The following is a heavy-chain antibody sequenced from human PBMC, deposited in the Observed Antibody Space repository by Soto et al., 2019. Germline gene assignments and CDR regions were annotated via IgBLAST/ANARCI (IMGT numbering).Heavy chain of an antibody. D-gene: IGHD1-1*01. CDR2: VSGDSGTT. Sequence: EVQLLESGGGLVQPGGSLRLSCAVSGFSFSTYGVTWVRQAPGKGLEWVSGVSGDSGTTHDADSVKGRFTITGDTSKDTVYLQMNSLRVEDTAVYYCAKWNGYGDHWGQGTLVTVSS. V-gene: IGHV3-23*01. J-gene: IGHJ4*02. CDR1: GFSFSTYG. CDR3: AKWNGYGDH.